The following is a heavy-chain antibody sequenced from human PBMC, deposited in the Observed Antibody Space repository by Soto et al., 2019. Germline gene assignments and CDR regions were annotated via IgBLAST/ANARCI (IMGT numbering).Heavy chain of an antibody. CDR3: ARDRVGVVGGNYFDY. D-gene: IGHD3-22*01. CDR2: IIPIFGTA. Sequence: QVQLVQSGAEVKKPGSSVKVSCKASGGTFSSYAISWVRQAPGQGLEWMGGIIPIFGTASYAQKFQGRVTITADESTSKAYMELSSLRSEDTAGYYCARDRVGVVGGNYFDYWGQGTLVTVSS. CDR1: GGTFSSYA. J-gene: IGHJ4*02. V-gene: IGHV1-69*01.